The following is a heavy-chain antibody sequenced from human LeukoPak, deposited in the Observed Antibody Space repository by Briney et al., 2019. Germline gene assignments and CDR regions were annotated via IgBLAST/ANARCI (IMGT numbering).Heavy chain of an antibody. CDR1: GFTFSTYS. CDR3: ARAHYCTNGVCYEYFDH. CDR2: ISSSSSYI. J-gene: IGHJ4*02. Sequence: GSLRLSCAASGFTFSTYSMNWVRQAPGKGLEWVSSISSSSSYIYYADSVKGRFTISRDNAKNSLYLQMNSLRAEDTAVYYCARAHYCTNGVCYEYFDHWGQGTLVTVSS. V-gene: IGHV3-21*01. D-gene: IGHD2-8*01.